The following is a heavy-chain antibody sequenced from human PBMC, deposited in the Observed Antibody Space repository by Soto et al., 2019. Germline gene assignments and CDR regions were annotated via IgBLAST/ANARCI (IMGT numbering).Heavy chain of an antibody. V-gene: IGHV1-46*03. J-gene: IGHJ5*02. D-gene: IGHD1-26*01. CDR1: GYTFTSYY. CDR2: INPSGGIT. Sequence: QVQLVQSGAEVKKPGASVKVSCKASGYTFTSYYMHWVRQAHGQGLEWMGIINPSGGITSYAQKFQGRVTITRDTSTSTVYMGLSSLRSEDTAVYYCARAHDVGNWFDPWGQGTLVTVSS. CDR3: ARAHDVGNWFDP.